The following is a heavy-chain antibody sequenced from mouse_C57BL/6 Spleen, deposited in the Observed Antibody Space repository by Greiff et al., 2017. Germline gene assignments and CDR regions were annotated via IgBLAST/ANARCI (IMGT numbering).Heavy chain of an antibody. J-gene: IGHJ3*01. CDR1: GYTFTSYW. Sequence: QVQLQQPGAELVKPGASVKLSCKASGYTFTSYWMHWVKQRPGQGLEWIGMIHPNSGSTNYNEKFKSKATLTVDKSSSTAYMQLSSLTSEDSAVYYCARWDYYYDAWFAYWGQGTLVTVSA. CDR2: IHPNSGST. D-gene: IGHD2-4*01. CDR3: ARWDYYYDAWFAY. V-gene: IGHV1-64*01.